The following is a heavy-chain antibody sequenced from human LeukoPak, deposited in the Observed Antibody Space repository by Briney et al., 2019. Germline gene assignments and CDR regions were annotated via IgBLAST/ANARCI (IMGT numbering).Heavy chain of an antibody. V-gene: IGHV1-46*01. Sequence: GESLKISCKGSGYTFTSYYMHWVRQAPGQGLEWMGIINPSGGSTSYAQKFQGRVTMTRDTSTSTVYMELSSLRSEDTAVYYCATYSGSYDYWGQGTLVTVSS. CDR3: ATYSGSYDY. CDR1: GYTFTSYY. D-gene: IGHD1-26*01. J-gene: IGHJ4*02. CDR2: INPSGGST.